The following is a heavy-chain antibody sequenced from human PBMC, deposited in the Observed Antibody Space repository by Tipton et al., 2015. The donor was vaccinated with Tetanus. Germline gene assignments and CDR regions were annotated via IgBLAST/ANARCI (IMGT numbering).Heavy chain of an antibody. Sequence: QLVQSGGEVKKPGASVKVSCKASGYTFTSYGISWVRQAPGKGLEWMGWISAYNGDRHSAQNFQGRITMTTEKSTNTAYMELRSLNSDDTAVYYCARDELVRGVIRSKLDSWGQGTLVSISS. J-gene: IGHJ5*01. D-gene: IGHD3-10*01. CDR3: ARDELVRGVIRSKLDS. V-gene: IGHV1-18*01. CDR1: GYTFTSYG. CDR2: ISAYNGDR.